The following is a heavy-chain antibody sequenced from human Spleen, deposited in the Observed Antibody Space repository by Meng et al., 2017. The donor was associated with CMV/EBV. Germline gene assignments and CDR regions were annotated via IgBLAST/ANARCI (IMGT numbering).Heavy chain of an antibody. J-gene: IGHJ5*02. CDR2: INPNSGGT. V-gene: IGHV1-2*02. CDR3: ARDGHYDFWSGYSSWWFDP. CDR1: GYTFTTYY. Sequence: ASVKVSCKASGYTFTTYYMHWVRQAPGQGLEWMGWINPNSGGTNYAQKFQGRVTMTRDTSISTAYMELSRLRSDDTAVYYCARDGHYDFWSGYSSWWFDPWGQGTLVTVSS. D-gene: IGHD3-3*01.